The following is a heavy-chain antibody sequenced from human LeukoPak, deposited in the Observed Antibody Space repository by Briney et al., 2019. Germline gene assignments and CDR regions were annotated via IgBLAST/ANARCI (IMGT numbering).Heavy chain of an antibody. V-gene: IGHV3-20*04. J-gene: IGHJ5*02. CDR2: INWNGGST. D-gene: IGHD6-13*01. CDR1: GFTFDDYG. CDR3: ARVSVWSSSLAGGPFDP. Sequence: PGGSLRLSCATSGFTFDDYGMSWVRQAPGKGLEWVSDINWNGGSTGYADSVKGRFTISRDNAKNSLYLQMNSLRAEDTALYYCARVSVWSSSLAGGPFDPWGQGTLVTVSS.